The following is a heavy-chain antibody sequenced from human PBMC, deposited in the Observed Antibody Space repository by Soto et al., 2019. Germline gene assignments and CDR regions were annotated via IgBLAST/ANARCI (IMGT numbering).Heavy chain of an antibody. J-gene: IGHJ5*02. Sequence: TSETLSLTCAVSSGSISSSNWWSWVRQPPGKGLEWIGEIYHSGSTNYNPSLKSRVTISVDKSKNQFSLKLSSVTAADTAVYYCARDNLYCSSTSCYGDWFDPWGQGTLVTVSS. CDR2: IYHSGST. CDR3: ARDNLYCSSTSCYGDWFDP. CDR1: SGSISSSNW. V-gene: IGHV4-4*02. D-gene: IGHD2-2*01.